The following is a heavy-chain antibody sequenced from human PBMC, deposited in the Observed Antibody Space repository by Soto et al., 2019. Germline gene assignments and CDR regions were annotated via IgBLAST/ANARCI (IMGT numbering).Heavy chain of an antibody. CDR2: ISSSSSYI. Sequence: GGSLRLSCAVSGFTFSSYSMNWVRQAPGKGLEWVSSISSSSSYIYYADSVKGRFTISRDNAKNSLYLQMNSLRAEDTAVYYCARDSGASGYDHDAFDIWGQGTMVTVSS. J-gene: IGHJ3*02. V-gene: IGHV3-21*01. CDR1: GFTFSSYS. D-gene: IGHD5-12*01. CDR3: ARDSGASGYDHDAFDI.